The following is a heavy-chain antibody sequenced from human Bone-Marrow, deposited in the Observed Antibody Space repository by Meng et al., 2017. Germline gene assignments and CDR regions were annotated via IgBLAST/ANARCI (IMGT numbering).Heavy chain of an antibody. J-gene: IGHJ3*02. CDR1: GFTLSGYS. Sequence: EVHVVGFGGGLVKPGGSLRLSCAAFGFTLSGYSMNWGRQAPGKGLDWVSSISSSSYIYYADSVKGRFTISRDNAKNSLYLQMNSLRAEDTAVYYCARGPTGAFDIWGQGTMVTVSS. CDR3: ARGPTGAFDI. CDR2: ISSSSYI. D-gene: IGHD1-14*01. V-gene: IGHV3-21*01.